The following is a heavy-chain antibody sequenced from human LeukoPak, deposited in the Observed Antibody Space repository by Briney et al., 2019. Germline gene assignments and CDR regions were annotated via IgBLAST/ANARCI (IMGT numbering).Heavy chain of an antibody. CDR3: ARGPSGSGDAFDI. V-gene: IGHV4-59*01. D-gene: IGHD1-14*01. Sequence: KPSETLSLTCTVSGGSISSYYWSWIRQPPGKGLEWIGYIYYSGSTNYNPSLKSRVTISVDTSKNQFSLKLSSVTAADTAVYYRARGPSGSGDAFDIWGQGTMVTVSS. J-gene: IGHJ3*02. CDR1: GGSISSYY. CDR2: IYYSGST.